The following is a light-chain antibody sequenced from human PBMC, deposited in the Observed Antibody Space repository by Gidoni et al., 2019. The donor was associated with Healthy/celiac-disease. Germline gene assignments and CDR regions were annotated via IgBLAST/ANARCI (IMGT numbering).Light chain of an antibody. V-gene: IGKV3-15*01. CDR2: AAS. CDR3: QQYNNWPLLT. J-gene: IGKJ4*01. CDR1: PTVSSN. Sequence: EILLTQSPATLSVSPGETATLSCRASPTVSSNSAWYRQKPSQAPRLRIYAASTRATGIPARFSGSGSGTEFTLTISSLQSEDFAVYYCQQYNNWPLLTFGGGTKVEIK.